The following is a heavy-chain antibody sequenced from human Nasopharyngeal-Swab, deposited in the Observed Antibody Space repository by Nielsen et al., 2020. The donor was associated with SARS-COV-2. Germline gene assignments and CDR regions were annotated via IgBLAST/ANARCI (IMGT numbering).Heavy chain of an antibody. CDR2: IHHSGRT. J-gene: IGHJ5*02. D-gene: IGHD1-1*01. CDR3: ARGGHWQFDP. Sequence: SKTLSLTCAVSGDSIRSYYWWRWVRQPPGKGLEWIGEIHHSGRTNYNPSLKSRVSISVDMSNNQFSLKLSSVTAADTAVYYCARGGHWQFDPWGQGTLVTASS. CDR1: GDSIRSYYW. V-gene: IGHV4-4*02.